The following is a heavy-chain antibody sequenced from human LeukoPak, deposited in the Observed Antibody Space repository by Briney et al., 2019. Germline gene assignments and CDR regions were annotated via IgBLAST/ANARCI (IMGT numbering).Heavy chain of an antibody. J-gene: IGHJ4*02. CDR2: TSDRGDYT. D-gene: IGHD1-26*01. CDR3: AKKAQYNGNYPLDY. CDR1: GFTFSSYA. V-gene: IGHV3-23*01. Sequence: PGRSLRLSCAASGFTFSSYAMHWVRQAPGKGLEWVSGTSDRGDYTYYADSVKGRFTISGDNSKNTLYLQMNSLRAEDTALYFCAKKAQYNGNYPLDYWGQGTLVTVSS.